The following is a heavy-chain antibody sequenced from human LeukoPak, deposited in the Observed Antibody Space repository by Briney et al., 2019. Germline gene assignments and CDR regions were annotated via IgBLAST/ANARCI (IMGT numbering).Heavy chain of an antibody. CDR2: INPNSGGT. CDR3: ARVRRDGYNPSLFDY. CDR1: GYTFTSYG. D-gene: IGHD5-24*01. J-gene: IGHJ4*02. V-gene: IGHV1-2*02. Sequence: GASVKVSCKASGYTFTSYGISWVRQAPGQGLEWMGWINPNSGGTNYAQRFQGRVTMTRDTSISTAYMELSRLRSDDTAVYYCARVRRDGYNPSLFDYWGQGTLVTVSS.